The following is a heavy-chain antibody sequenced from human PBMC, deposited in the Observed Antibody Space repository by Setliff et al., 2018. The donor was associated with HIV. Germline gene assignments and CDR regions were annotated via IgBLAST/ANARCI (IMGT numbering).Heavy chain of an antibody. CDR1: RDTFTSYY. D-gene: IGHD3-22*01. CDR2: ISPSGGSP. J-gene: IGHJ4*02. CDR3: ARSYDSSGYLRELNY. Sequence: GASVKVSCKASRDTFTSYYIHWVRQAPGQGLEWMGIISPSGGSPSYAQKFQGRVTMTRDTSTSTVNMELSSLRSEDTAVYYCARSYDSSGYLRELNYWGQGTLVTVSS. V-gene: IGHV1-46*01.